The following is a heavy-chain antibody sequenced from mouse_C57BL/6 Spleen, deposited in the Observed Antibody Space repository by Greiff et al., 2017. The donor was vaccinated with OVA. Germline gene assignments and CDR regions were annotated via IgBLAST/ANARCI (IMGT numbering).Heavy chain of an antibody. CDR3: AREGRQQGAMDY. Sequence: QVQLQQSGPELVKPGASVKISCKASGYAFSSSWMNWVKQRPGKGLEWIGRIYPGDGDTNYNGKFKGKATLTADKSSSTAYMQLSSLTSEDSAVYFCAREGRQQGAMDYWGQGTSVTVSS. CDR2: IYPGDGDT. CDR1: GYAFSSSW. V-gene: IGHV1-82*01. D-gene: IGHD3-2*01. J-gene: IGHJ4*01.